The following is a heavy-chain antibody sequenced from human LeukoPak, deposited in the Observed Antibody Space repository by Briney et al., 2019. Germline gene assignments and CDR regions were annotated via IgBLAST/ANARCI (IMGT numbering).Heavy chain of an antibody. V-gene: IGHV4-61*02. CDR1: GGSISSGSYY. CDR2: IYTSGST. CDR3: ARDIVVGSAGGVDWFDP. J-gene: IGHJ5*02. D-gene: IGHD2-15*01. Sequence: SQTLSLTCTVSGGSISSGSYYWSWIRQPAGKGLEWIGRIYTSGSTNFNPSLKSRFTISVDTSKNQFSLKLSSVTAADTAVYYCARDIVVGSAGGVDWFDPWGQGTLVTVSS.